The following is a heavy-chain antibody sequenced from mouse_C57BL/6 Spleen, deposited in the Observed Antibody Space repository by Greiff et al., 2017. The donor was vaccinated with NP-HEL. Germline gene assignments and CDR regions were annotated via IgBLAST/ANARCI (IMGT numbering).Heavy chain of an antibody. CDR3: ARPTMVTGWYFDV. V-gene: IGHV1-59*01. J-gene: IGHJ1*03. Sequence: QVQLQQPGAELVRPGTSVKLSCKASGYTFTSYWMHWVKQRPGQGLEWIGVIDPSDSYTNYNQKFKGKATLTVDTSSSTAYMQLSSLTSEDSAVYYCARPTMVTGWYFDVWGTGTTVTVSS. CDR1: GYTFTSYW. D-gene: IGHD2-9*01. CDR2: IDPSDSYT.